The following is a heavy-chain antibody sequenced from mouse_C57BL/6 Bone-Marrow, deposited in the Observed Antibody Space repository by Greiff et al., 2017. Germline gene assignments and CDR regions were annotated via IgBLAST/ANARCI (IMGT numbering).Heavy chain of an antibody. D-gene: IGHD2-4*01. CDR3: VRHEDDYDGFAY. Sequence: EAGGGLVQPKGSLKLSCAASGFSFNTYAMNWVRQAPGKGLEWVARIRSKSNNYATYYADSVKDRFTISRDDSESMLYLQMNNLKTEDTAMYYCVRHEDDYDGFAYWGQGTLVTVSA. J-gene: IGHJ3*01. V-gene: IGHV10-1*01. CDR1: GFSFNTYA. CDR2: IRSKSNNYAT.